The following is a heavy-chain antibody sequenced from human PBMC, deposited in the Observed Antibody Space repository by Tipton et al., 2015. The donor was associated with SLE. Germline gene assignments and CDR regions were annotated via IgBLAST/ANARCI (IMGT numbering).Heavy chain of an antibody. CDR3: ARDVGYCSGGSCHEPGG. CDR1: GGSFSGYY. Sequence: TLSLTCAVYGGSFSGYYWSWIRQPPGKGLEWIGEINHSGSTNYNPSLKSRVTISVDTSKNQFSLKLSSGTAADTAVYYCARDVGYCSGGSCHEPGGWGQGTLFTVSS. D-gene: IGHD2-15*01. J-gene: IGHJ4*02. V-gene: IGHV4-34*01. CDR2: INHSGST.